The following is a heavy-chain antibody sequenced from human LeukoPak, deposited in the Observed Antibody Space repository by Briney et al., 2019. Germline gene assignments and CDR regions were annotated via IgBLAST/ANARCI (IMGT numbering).Heavy chain of an antibody. CDR3: ARVGGDYTPLY. CDR2: IYYSGST. Sequence: SETLSLTCTVSGGSISSYYWSWIRQPPGKGLEWIGYIYYSGSTNYNPSLKSRVTISVDTSKNQFSLKLSSVTAEDTAVYYCARVGGDYTPLYWGQGTLVTVSS. CDR1: GGSISSYY. J-gene: IGHJ4*02. V-gene: IGHV4-59*01. D-gene: IGHD4-17*01.